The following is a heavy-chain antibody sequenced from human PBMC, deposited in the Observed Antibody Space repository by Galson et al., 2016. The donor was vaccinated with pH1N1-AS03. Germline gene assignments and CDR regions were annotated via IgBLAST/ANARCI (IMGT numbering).Heavy chain of an antibody. CDR1: GFTFSRYW. CDR3: ARDVGGPDDY. D-gene: IGHD4-23*01. J-gene: IGHJ4*02. V-gene: IGHV3-74*01. Sequence: SLETLCAASGFTFSRYWMHWVRQAPGKGLVWVSHINEDGSTTRYADSVKGRFTISRDNSESTLYLQMNSLGDDDTAVYYCARDVGGPDDYWGQGTLVTVSS. CDR2: INEDGSTT.